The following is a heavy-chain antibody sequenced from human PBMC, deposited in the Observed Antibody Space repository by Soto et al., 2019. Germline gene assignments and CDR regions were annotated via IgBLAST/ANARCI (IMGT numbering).Heavy chain of an antibody. V-gene: IGHV1-3*04. Sequence: GASVKVSCKASGYTFTNYPRHWVRQAPGQGLEWLGWISTGNSNTKCSQRFQGRVTITWDTSATTTYIELTSLRSEDTAVYYCASGHCSGDCYSGYWGQGTLVTVSS. CDR1: GYTFTNYP. D-gene: IGHD2-21*02. CDR3: ASGHCSGDCYSGY. CDR2: ISTGNSNT. J-gene: IGHJ4*02.